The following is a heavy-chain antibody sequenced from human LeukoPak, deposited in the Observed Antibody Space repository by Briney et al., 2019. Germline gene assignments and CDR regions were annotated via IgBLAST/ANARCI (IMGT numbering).Heavy chain of an antibody. CDR1: GGSLSGYY. J-gene: IGHJ4*02. Sequence: SETLSLTCAVYGGSLSGYYWSWIRQPPGKGLEWIGEINHSGTTNYNPSLKSRVTISVDTSKNQFSLKLSSVTAADTAVYYCAREGSAVTNFDYWGQGTLVTVSS. D-gene: IGHD3-10*01. V-gene: IGHV4-34*01. CDR3: AREGSAVTNFDY. CDR2: INHSGTT.